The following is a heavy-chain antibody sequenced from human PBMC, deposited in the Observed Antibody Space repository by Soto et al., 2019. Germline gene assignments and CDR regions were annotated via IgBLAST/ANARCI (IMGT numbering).Heavy chain of an antibody. CDR1: GGSTSSSNYY. D-gene: IGHD2-15*01. V-gene: IGHV4-39*02. CDR3: ARDSCLFLGSCRNHDDAFDI. CDR2: IYYTGSS. Sequence: SETLSLTCTVSGGSTSSSNYYWGWIRQPPGKGLEWIGSIYYTGSSYYNPSLKSRVTISVDTSKNQFSLKLSSVTAADTAVYYCARDSCLFLGSCRNHDDAFDIWGQGTMVTVSS. J-gene: IGHJ3*02.